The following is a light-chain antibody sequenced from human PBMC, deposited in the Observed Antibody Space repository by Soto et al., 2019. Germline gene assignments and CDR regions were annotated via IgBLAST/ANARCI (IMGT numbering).Light chain of an antibody. J-gene: IGKJ1*01. CDR1: QSVSSSY. CDR3: QQYGSSRWT. V-gene: IGKV3-20*01. Sequence: EIVLTQSPCSLSLSPGERATLSCRASQSVSSSYLAWYQQNRGQAPRLLIYGASSRAPGIPDRFGGSGSGTDVTLTISRLEPEDFAVYYGQQYGSSRWTFGQGTKVEIK. CDR2: GAS.